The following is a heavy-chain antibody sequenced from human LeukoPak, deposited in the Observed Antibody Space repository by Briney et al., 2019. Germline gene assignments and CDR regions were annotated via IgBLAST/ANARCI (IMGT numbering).Heavy chain of an antibody. D-gene: IGHD3-3*01. V-gene: IGHV1-18*01. CDR2: ISAYNGNT. CDR3: ARDPQYRITIFGVVIAGEVNYGMDV. Sequence: ASVKVSCKASGYTFTSYGISWVRQAPGQGLEWMGWISAYNGNTNYAQKLQGRVTMTTDTSTSTAYMELRSLRSDDTAVYYCARDPQYRITIFGVVIAGEVNYGMDVRGQGTTVTVSS. CDR1: GYTFTSYG. J-gene: IGHJ6*02.